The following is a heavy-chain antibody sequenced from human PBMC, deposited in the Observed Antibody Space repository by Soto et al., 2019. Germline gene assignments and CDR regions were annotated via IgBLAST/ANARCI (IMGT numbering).Heavy chain of an antibody. CDR2: ISYDGSNK. Sequence: GSLRLSCAASGFTLSSYGIHWVRQAPGKGLEWVAVISYDGSNKYYADSVKGRFTISRDNSKNTLYLQMNSLRAEDTAVYYCAKSMVRGVMIDYWGQGTLVTVSS. V-gene: IGHV3-30*18. CDR3: AKSMVRGVMIDY. J-gene: IGHJ4*02. CDR1: GFTLSSYG. D-gene: IGHD3-10*01.